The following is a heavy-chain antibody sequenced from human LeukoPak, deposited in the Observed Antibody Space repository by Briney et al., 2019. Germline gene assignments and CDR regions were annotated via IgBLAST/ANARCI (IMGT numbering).Heavy chain of an antibody. J-gene: IGHJ4*02. CDR2: ISSSSSYI. CDR3: ARGNDYYDSSGYYF. V-gene: IGHV3-21*01. Sequence: GGSLRLSCAASGFTFSHYSMNWVRQAPGKGLEWVSFISSSSSYIYYADSVKGRFTISRDNARNSLYLQVNSLRAEDTAVYYCARGNDYYDSSGYYFWGQGTLVTVSS. D-gene: IGHD3-22*01. CDR1: GFTFSHYS.